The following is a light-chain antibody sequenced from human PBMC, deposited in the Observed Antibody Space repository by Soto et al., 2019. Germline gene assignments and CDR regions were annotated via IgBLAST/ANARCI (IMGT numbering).Light chain of an antibody. CDR1: RGISSY. J-gene: IGKJ5*01. CDR3: QQYGSSPPIT. Sequence: IQLTQTQSSLSASVGDRVTITCQVSRGISSYLAWYQQKPGKPPKLLVYSASTLQSGVPSRFSGSGSGPDFTLTISSLQPEDFAVYYCQQYGSSPPITFGQGTRLEIK. CDR2: SAS. V-gene: IGKV1-9*01.